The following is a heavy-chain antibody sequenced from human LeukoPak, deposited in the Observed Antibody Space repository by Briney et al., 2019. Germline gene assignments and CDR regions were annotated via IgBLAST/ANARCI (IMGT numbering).Heavy chain of an antibody. J-gene: IGHJ4*02. Sequence: GRSLRLSCAASGFTFSSYATHWVRQAPGKGLEWVAVISYDGSNKYYADSVKGRFTISRDNSKNTLYLQMNSLRAEDTAVYYCARARTIRDRGDYWGQGTLVTVSS. D-gene: IGHD4/OR15-4a*01. CDR1: GFTFSSYA. CDR2: ISYDGSNK. CDR3: ARARTIRDRGDY. V-gene: IGHV3-30*01.